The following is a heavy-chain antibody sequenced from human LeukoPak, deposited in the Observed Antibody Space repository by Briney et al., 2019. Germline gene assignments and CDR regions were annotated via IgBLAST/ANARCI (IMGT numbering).Heavy chain of an antibody. Sequence: ASVKVSCKASGYTFTAHYLHWVRQAPGQGLEWMAWINHNSGGTKYAEKFQGRVTVTRDTSTSTAYMELSRLRSDDTAVCYCARGTDYGDYGGTWFYYYYMDVWGEGTTVTVSS. CDR2: INHNSGGT. D-gene: IGHD4-17*01. CDR1: GYTFTAHY. CDR3: ARGTDYGDYGGTWFYYYYMDV. V-gene: IGHV1-2*02. J-gene: IGHJ6*03.